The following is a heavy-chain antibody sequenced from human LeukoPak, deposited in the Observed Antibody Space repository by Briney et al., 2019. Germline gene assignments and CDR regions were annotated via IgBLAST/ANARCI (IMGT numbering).Heavy chain of an antibody. CDR1: GFTFYDYA. D-gene: IGHD6-13*01. Sequence: GGSLRLSCAASGFTFYDYAMHWVRHAPGKGLEWVSGISWNSGSIGYADSVKGRFTISRDNAKNSLYLQMISLRAEDTALYYCAKSRVYSSSWYGYWGQGTLVTVSS. CDR2: ISWNSGSI. CDR3: AKSRVYSSSWYGY. V-gene: IGHV3-9*01. J-gene: IGHJ4*02.